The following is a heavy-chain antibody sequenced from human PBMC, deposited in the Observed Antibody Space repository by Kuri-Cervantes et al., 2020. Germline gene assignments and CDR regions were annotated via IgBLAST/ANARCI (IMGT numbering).Heavy chain of an antibody. Sequence: ASVKVSCKPSGDTFTSYDLNWVRQAPGQGLEWMGWINPSGGNTGSAQKFQGRLVITRGKSMRTAYMELSSLRSEDTAVYYCARVPIAAVVNYWYFDLWGRGTLVTVSS. CDR2: INPSGGNT. CDR3: ARVPIAAVVNYWYFDL. CDR1: GDTFTSYD. D-gene: IGHD6-13*01. V-gene: IGHV1-8*01. J-gene: IGHJ2*01.